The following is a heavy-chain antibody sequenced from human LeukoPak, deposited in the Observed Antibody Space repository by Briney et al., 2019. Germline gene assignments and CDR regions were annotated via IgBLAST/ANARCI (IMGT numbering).Heavy chain of an antibody. J-gene: IGHJ3*02. CDR1: GFTFSSYA. Sequence: GGSLRLSCAASGFTFSSYAMSWVRQAPGKGLEWVSAISGSGGSTYYADSVKGRFTISRDNSKNTLYLQMNSLRAEDTAVYYCAKDFVITFGGVIVRDAFDIWGQGTMVTVSS. CDR3: AKDFVITFGGVIVRDAFDI. V-gene: IGHV3-23*01. CDR2: ISGSGGST. D-gene: IGHD3-16*02.